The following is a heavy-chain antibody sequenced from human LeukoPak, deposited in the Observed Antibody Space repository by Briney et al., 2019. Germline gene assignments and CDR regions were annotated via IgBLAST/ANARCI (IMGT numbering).Heavy chain of an antibody. V-gene: IGHV5-51*01. CDR2: IYPDDSDT. CDR3: ARGGGIYYSYMDV. CDR1: GYSFTSYR. Sequence: GESLKISCKGAGYSFTSYRIAWVRQMPGKGLEWMGIIYPDDSDTRYRPSFQGQVTISADKSISTAYLQWNTLKASDTAMYYCARGGGIYYSYMDVWGKGTTVTVSS. D-gene: IGHD3-16*01. J-gene: IGHJ6*03.